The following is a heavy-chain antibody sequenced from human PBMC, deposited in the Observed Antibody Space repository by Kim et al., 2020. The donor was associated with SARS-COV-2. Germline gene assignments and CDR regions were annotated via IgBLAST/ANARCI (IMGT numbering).Heavy chain of an antibody. CDR2: ISSSGSTI. CDR1: GFTFSSYE. J-gene: IGHJ3*02. V-gene: IGHV3-48*03. D-gene: IGHD3-22*01. Sequence: GGSLRLSCAASGFTFSSYEMNWVRQAPGKGLEWVSYISSSGSTIYYADSVKGRFTISRDNAKNSLYLQMNSLRAEDTAVYYCARLYDSTPDAFDIWGQGTMVTVSS. CDR3: ARLYDSTPDAFDI.